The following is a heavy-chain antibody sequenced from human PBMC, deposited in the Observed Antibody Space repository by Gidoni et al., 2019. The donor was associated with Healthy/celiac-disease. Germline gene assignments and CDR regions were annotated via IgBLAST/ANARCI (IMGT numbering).Heavy chain of an antibody. CDR2: IYYSGSP. D-gene: IGHD3-10*01. CDR3: ARGDYYGSGSYSFDP. V-gene: IGHV4-59*01. CDR1: GGSISSYY. J-gene: IGHJ5*02. Sequence: QVQLQESGPGLVKPPETLSLTCTVPGGSISSYYLSWIRKPPGKGLEWIRYIYYSGSPNYNPSLKSRVTISVDTSKNQFSLKLSSVTAADTAVYYCARGDYYGSGSYSFDPWGQGTLVTVSS.